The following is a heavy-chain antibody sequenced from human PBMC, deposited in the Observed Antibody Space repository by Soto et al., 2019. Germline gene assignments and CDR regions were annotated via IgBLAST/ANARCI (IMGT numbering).Heavy chain of an antibody. CDR2: ILPIFATA. CDR3: AGRCDSTTCLGHFDY. J-gene: IGHJ4*02. CDR1: GGTFNNYV. Sequence: QVQLVQSGGDVKKPGSSVKVSCKASGGTFNNYVVNWVRQAPGQGLEWMGGILPIFATANYAQKFQGRVTITADKSTSTAYMELTSLRSEDTAVYYCAGRCDSTTCLGHFDYWGQGTLVTVAS. D-gene: IGHD2-2*01. V-gene: IGHV1-69*06.